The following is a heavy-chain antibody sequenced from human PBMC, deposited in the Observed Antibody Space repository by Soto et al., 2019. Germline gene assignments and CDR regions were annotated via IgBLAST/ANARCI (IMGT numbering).Heavy chain of an antibody. V-gene: IGHV3-30*18. D-gene: IGHD5-18*01. CDR2: ISYDGSNK. Sequence: GGSLRLSCAASGFTFSSYGMHWVRQAPGKGLEWVAVISYDGSNKYYADSVKGRFTISRDNSKNTLYLQMNSLRAEDTAVYYCAKRMGGYSYGLDYWGQGTLVTVSS. CDR1: GFTFSSYG. CDR3: AKRMGGYSYGLDY. J-gene: IGHJ4*02.